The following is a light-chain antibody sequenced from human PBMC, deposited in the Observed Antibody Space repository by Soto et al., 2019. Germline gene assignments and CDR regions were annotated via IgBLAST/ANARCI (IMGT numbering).Light chain of an antibody. J-gene: IGKJ5*01. V-gene: IGKV3-11*01. CDR3: QQSSSWPIS. CDR1: QSVSSY. Sequence: DIVLTQSPSSLSLSLVDRSTITCLASQSVSSYLDWYQQKPGQAPKLLIYDASSRPSGIPARFSGSGSGTDFTLTISSLQPEDFAIYYCQQSSSWPISFGQGTRLEIK. CDR2: DAS.